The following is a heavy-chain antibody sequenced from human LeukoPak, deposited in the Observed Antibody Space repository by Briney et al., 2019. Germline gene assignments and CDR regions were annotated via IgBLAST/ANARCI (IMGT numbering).Heavy chain of an antibody. J-gene: IGHJ4*02. CDR3: AGDRLVITVAGTVNY. Sequence: GGSLRLSCAASGFTFSSYAMHWVRQAPGKGLEWVAVISYDGSNKYYADSVKGRFTISRDNSKNTLYLQMNSLRAEDTAVYYCAGDRLVITVAGTVNYWGQGTLVTVSS. CDR2: ISYDGSNK. V-gene: IGHV3-30-3*01. CDR1: GFTFSSYA. D-gene: IGHD6-19*01.